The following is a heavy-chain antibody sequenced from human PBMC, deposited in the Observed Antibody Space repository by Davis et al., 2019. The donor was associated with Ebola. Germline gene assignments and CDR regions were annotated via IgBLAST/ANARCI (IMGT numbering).Heavy chain of an antibody. D-gene: IGHD2-2*01. CDR1: GGSISSGGYY. CDR3: ARLRGDDIVVVPAAIVYWYFDL. J-gene: IGHJ2*01. Sequence: PSETLSLTCTVSGGSISSGGYYWSWIRQHPGKGLEWIGYIYYSGSTYYNPSLKSRVTISVDTSKNQFSLKLSSVTAADTAVYYCARLRGDDIVVVPAAIVYWYFDLWGRGTLVTVSS. CDR2: IYYSGST. V-gene: IGHV4-31*03.